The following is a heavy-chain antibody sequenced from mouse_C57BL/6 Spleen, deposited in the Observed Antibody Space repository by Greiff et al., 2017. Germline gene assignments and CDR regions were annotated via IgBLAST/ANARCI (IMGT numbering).Heavy chain of an antibody. J-gene: IGHJ4*01. D-gene: IGHD2-3*01. CDR2: IDPSDSYT. CDR3: ARSDGYSHYYAMDY. Sequence: VQLQQPGAELVMPGASVKLSCKASGYTFTSYWMHWVKQRPGQGLEWIGEIDPSDSYTNYNQKFKGKSTLTVDKSSSTAYMQLSSLTSEDSAVYYCARSDGYSHYYAMDYWGQGTSVTVSS. CDR1: GYTFTSYW. V-gene: IGHV1-69*01.